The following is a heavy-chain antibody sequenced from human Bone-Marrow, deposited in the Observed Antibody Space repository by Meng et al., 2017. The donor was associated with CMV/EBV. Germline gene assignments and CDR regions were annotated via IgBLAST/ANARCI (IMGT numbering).Heavy chain of an antibody. Sequence: SGYSFSSYGLHWVRQAHGQRLELVGWSDAANGDTKFSQTFQSRVTITRDTTASTAYLELISLTSEDTTLYYCAGERDGYSSGWYFFDYWGQGTLVTVSS. CDR3: AGERDGYSSGWYFFDY. J-gene: IGHJ4*02. D-gene: IGHD6-19*01. CDR2: SDAANGDT. V-gene: IGHV1-3*01. CDR1: GYSFSSYG.